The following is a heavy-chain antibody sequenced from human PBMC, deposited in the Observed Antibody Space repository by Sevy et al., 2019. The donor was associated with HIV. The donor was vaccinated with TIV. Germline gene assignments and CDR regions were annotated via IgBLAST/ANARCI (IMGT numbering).Heavy chain of an antibody. J-gene: IGHJ3*02. CDR1: GYTFTSYD. CDR3: ARGLPLTYYDFWSGPQLDAFDI. D-gene: IGHD3-3*01. Sequence: ASVKVSCKASGYTFTSYDINWVRQATGQGREWMGWMNPNRGNTGYAQKFQGRVTMTRNTSISTAYMELRSLRSEDTAVYYCARGLPLTYYDFWSGPQLDAFDIWGQGTMVTVSS. CDR2: MNPNRGNT. V-gene: IGHV1-8*01.